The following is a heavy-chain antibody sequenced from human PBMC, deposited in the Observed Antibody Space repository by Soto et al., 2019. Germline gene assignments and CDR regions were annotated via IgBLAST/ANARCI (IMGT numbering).Heavy chain of an antibody. CDR3: ARSSLYYYYGMDV. CDR2: INHSGST. V-gene: IGHV4-34*01. J-gene: IGHJ6*02. Sequence: PSETLSLTCAVYGGSFSGYYWSWIRQPPGRGLEWIGEINHSGSTNYNPSLKSRVTISVDTSKNQFSLKLSSVTAADTAVYYCARSSLYYYYGMDVWGQGTTVTVS. CDR1: GGSFSGYY. D-gene: IGHD6-6*01.